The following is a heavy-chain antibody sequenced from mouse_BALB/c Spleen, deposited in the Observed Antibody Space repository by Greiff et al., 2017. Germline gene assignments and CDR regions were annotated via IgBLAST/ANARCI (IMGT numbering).Heavy chain of an antibody. J-gene: IGHJ4*01. V-gene: IGHV2-6-7*01. D-gene: IGHD3-3*01. CDR3: ARDGGLGTFYAMDY. CDR2: IWGDGST. Sequence: VQGVESGPGLVAPSQSLSITCTVSGFSLTGYGVNWVRQPPGKGLEWLGMIWGDGSTDYNSALKSRLSISKDNSKSQVFLKMNSLQTDDTARYYCARDGGLGTFYAMDYWGQGTSVTVSS. CDR1: GFSLTGYG.